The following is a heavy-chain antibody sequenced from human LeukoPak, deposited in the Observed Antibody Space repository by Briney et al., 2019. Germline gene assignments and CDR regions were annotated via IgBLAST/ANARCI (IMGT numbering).Heavy chain of an antibody. CDR2: IRSSSSTI. J-gene: IGHJ5*02. CDR1: GFTFSSYS. D-gene: IGHD3-22*01. Sequence: GGSLRLSCAASGFTFSSYSMNWDRQAPGKGLEWVSYIRSSSSTIYYTNSVKGRFTISRDNAKNSLYLQMNSLRAEDTAVYYCFGAMKRDSSGRFDRWGQGTLVTVSS. V-gene: IGHV3-48*01. CDR3: FGAMKRDSSGRFDR.